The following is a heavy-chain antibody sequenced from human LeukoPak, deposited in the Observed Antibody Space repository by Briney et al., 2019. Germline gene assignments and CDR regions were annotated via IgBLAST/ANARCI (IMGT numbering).Heavy chain of an antibody. V-gene: IGHV2-5*02. CDR1: GFSLSTSGVG. D-gene: IGHD3-22*01. CDR2: IYWDDDK. Sequence: SGPTLVNPTQTLTLTCTFSGFSLSTSGVGVGWIRQPPGKALERLALIYWDDDKRYSPSLKSRLTITKDTSKNQVVLTMTNMDPVDTATYYCAHSGYYDSSGYYYPYFDYWGQGTLVTVSS. CDR3: AHSGYYDSSGYYYPYFDY. J-gene: IGHJ4*02.